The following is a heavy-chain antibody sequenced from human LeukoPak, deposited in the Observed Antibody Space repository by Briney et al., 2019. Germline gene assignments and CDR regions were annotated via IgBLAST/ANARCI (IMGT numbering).Heavy chain of an antibody. J-gene: IGHJ5*02. V-gene: IGHV3-30*02. CDR3: AKGYCTSTTCYDAGDWFDL. CDR2: IRYDGSNK. CDR1: GFTFSSNA. D-gene: IGHD2-2*01. Sequence: GGSLRLSCAASGFTFSSNAMHWVRQAPGKGLEWVAFIRYDGSNKYYADSVKGRFTISRDNSKNTLYLQMNSLRAEDTAVYYCAKGYCTSTTCYDAGDWFDLWGQGTLVTVSS.